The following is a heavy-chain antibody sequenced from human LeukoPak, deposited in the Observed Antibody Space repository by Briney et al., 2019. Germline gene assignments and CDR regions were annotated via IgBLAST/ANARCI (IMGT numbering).Heavy chain of an antibody. CDR1: GFTFSSYA. Sequence: AGGSLRLSCAASGFTFSSYAMSWVREAPGEGVEWVSAISGSGGSTYYADSVKGRYTISRDNSKNTLYLQMSSLRAEDTAVYYCAKDLRGLSTLYYNYMDVWGKGTTVTVSS. V-gene: IGHV3-23*01. CDR3: AKDLRGLSTLYYNYMDV. CDR2: ISGSGGST. J-gene: IGHJ6*03. D-gene: IGHD3-16*02.